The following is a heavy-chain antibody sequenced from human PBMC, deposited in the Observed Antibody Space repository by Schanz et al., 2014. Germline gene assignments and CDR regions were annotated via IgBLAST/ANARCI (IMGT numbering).Heavy chain of an antibody. J-gene: IGHJ3*02. CDR2: ISRDGTTS. Sequence: PLVEFGGGLVQPGGSLRLSCAASGFIFNDYYMNWIRQAPGKGLVWLSYISRDGTTSYYADSVKGRFTISRDNAKNSLYLEMTSLRGEDTAVYYCARENLNWEAFDIWGQGTVVTVSS. D-gene: IGHD7-27*01. CDR3: ARENLNWEAFDI. V-gene: IGHV3-11*01. CDR1: GFIFNDYY.